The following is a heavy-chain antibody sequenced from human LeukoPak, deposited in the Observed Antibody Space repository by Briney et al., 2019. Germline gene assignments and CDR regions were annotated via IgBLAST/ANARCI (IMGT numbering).Heavy chain of an antibody. V-gene: IGHV3-7*03. D-gene: IGHD2-8*01. CDR1: GFTFSSYW. CDR3: AKGHCTNGICWLD. Sequence: GGSLRLSCAASGFTFSSYWMSWVRQAPGKGLEWVAKIKEDGSEKYYVDSVKGRFTISRDNSKNTLYLQMNSLRVEDTAVYYCAKGHCTNGICWLDWGQGTLVTVSS. CDR2: IKEDGSEK. J-gene: IGHJ4*02.